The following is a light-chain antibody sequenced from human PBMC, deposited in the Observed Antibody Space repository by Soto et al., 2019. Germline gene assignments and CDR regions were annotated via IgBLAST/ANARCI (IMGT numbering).Light chain of an antibody. V-gene: IGKV3-20*01. CDR1: QSISTSY. J-gene: IGKJ5*01. CDR2: GSS. CDR3: HQHGSLIT. Sequence: EIVLTQSPGTLSLSPGERATLSCRASQSISTSYLAWYQQKPGQAPRLLIYGSSSRATGIPDRFSGSGSGTDFTLTISSLETEDLAGKCGHQHGSLITFGEGTRLEIK.